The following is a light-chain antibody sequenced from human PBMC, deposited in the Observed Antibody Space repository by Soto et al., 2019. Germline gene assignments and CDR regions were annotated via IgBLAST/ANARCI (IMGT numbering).Light chain of an antibody. CDR2: DTS. CDR1: TGAVTSNHH. Sequence: QAVVTQEPSLSVSPVGTVTLTCASSTGAVTSNHHPYWFQQKAGQAPRTLIYDTSNKHSWTPARFSGSLLGDKAALTLSGAQPEDEAQYYCLLSYNAARVFGGGTKLTVL. V-gene: IGLV7-46*01. CDR3: LLSYNAARV. J-gene: IGLJ2*01.